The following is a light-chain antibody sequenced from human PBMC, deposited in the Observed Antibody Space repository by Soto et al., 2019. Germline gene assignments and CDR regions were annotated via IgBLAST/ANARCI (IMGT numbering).Light chain of an antibody. CDR1: SGHSSYA. CDR2: LSSDGSH. J-gene: IGLJ2*01. V-gene: IGLV4-69*01. CDR3: QTWDTGAWVV. Sequence: QLVLTQSPSASASLGASVKLTCTLSSGHSSYAIAWHQQQPEKGPRYLMKLSSDGSHSKGDGIPDRFSGSSSGAERYLTISSLQSEDEADYYCQTWDTGAWVVFGGGTKLTVL.